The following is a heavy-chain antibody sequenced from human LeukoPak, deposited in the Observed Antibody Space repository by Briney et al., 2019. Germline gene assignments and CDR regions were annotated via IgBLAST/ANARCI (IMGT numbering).Heavy chain of an antibody. Sequence: GASVKVSCKASGGTFSSYAISWVRQAPGQGLEWMGGIIPIFGTANYAQKFQGRVTITTDESTSTAYMELSSLRSDDTAVYYCAKENYYSKDGFDYWGQGTLVTVSS. V-gene: IGHV1-69*05. D-gene: IGHD3-22*01. CDR3: AKENYYSKDGFDY. CDR1: GGTFSSYA. J-gene: IGHJ4*02. CDR2: IIPIFGTA.